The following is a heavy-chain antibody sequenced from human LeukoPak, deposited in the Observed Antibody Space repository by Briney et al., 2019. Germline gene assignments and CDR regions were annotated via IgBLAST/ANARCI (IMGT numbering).Heavy chain of an antibody. D-gene: IGHD2-2*01. CDR2: ISSDGSST. J-gene: IGHJ4*02. CDR1: GFTFSSYW. CDR3: ARDGCSGTSCYFIDY. Sequence: PGGSLRLSCAASGFTFSSYWMHWVRQAPGKGLVWVSRISSDGSSTSYADSVKGRFTISRDNAKNTLYLQMNSLRAEDTAVYYCARDGCSGTSCYFIDYWGQGTLVTVSS. V-gene: IGHV3-74*01.